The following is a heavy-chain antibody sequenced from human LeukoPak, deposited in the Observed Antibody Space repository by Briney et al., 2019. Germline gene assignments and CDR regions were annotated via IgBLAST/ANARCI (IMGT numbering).Heavy chain of an antibody. D-gene: IGHD3-10*01. J-gene: IGHJ6*03. V-gene: IGHV3-48*01. CDR2: ISSSSSTI. CDR3: AKVGKTENYYGSGRFSYYYYMDV. CDR1: GFTFSSYE. Sequence: GGSLRLSCAASGFTFSSYEMNWVRQAPGKGLEWVSYISSSSSTIYYADSVKGRFTISRDNAKNSLYLQLNSLRAEDTAVYYCAKVGKTENYYGSGRFSYYYYMDVWGKGTTVTISS.